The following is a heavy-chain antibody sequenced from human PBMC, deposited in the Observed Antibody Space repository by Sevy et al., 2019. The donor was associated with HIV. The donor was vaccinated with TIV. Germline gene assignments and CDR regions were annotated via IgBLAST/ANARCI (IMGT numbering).Heavy chain of an antibody. CDR3: ARRNDFDI. CDR1: GGSINSDH. J-gene: IGHJ3*02. Sequence: SETLSLTCTVSGGSINSDHWNWIRQPPGKGLEWIGYVYYTGGTNYNPSLKNRVTISLDRTKNQCSLKLTSVTAADTAVYYCARRNDFDIWGQGTMVTVSS. CDR2: VYYTGGT. V-gene: IGHV4-59*08.